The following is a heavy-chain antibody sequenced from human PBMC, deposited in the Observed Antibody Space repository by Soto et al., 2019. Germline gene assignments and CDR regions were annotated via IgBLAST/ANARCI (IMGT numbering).Heavy chain of an antibody. CDR1: GCTFSSYW. V-gene: IGHV3-74*01. Sequence: LGLSCAASGCTFSSYWMHWVHQVPGKGLVWVSRINSEGTGTIYADSVKGRFTISRDNAKNTLYLQMNSLRAEDTAVYYCVRDYDSSGYNSDYWGQGTPVTVSS. J-gene: IGHJ4*02. CDR2: INSEGTGT. CDR3: VRDYDSSGYNSDY. D-gene: IGHD3-22*01.